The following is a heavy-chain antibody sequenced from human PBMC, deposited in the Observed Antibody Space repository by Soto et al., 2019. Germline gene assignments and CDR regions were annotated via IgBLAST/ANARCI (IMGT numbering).Heavy chain of an antibody. J-gene: IGHJ4*02. CDR3: ARDPGYSNYDFDY. Sequence: QVQLVESGGGVVQPGRSLRLSCVASGSTFSSHAMHWVRQAPGKGLEWVAVIWYDGSKKYYADSVKGRFTVARDDSKNTLYLQMNSLRVEDTAVYYCARDPGYSNYDFDYWGQGTLVTVSP. CDR1: GSTFSSHA. V-gene: IGHV3-33*01. D-gene: IGHD5-12*01. CDR2: IWYDGSKK.